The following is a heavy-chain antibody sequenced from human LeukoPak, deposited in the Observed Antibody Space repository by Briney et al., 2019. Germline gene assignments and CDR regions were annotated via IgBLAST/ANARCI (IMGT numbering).Heavy chain of an antibody. CDR3: AKAEGGWESLASDY. V-gene: IGHV3-9*01. J-gene: IGHJ4*02. CDR1: GFTFDDYS. CDR2: ISWNSGNI. D-gene: IGHD1-26*01. Sequence: PGRSLRLSCAASGFTFDDYSMRWVRQAPGKGLEWVSCISWNSGNIGYADSVKGRSTIPRDTAKHSLYQQIDSMRSEETALYYWAKAEGGWESLASDYWGQGTLVTVSS.